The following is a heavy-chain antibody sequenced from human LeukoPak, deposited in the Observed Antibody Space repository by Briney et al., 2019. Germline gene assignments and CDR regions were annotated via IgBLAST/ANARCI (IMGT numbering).Heavy chain of an antibody. CDR1: GYTFTSYA. J-gene: IGHJ6*03. D-gene: IGHD2-15*01. CDR2: ISTNTGNP. Sequence: ASVKVSCKSSGYTFTSYAMNWVRQAPGQGLEWMGWISTNTGNPTYAQGFTGRFVFSSDTSVSTAHLQISSLKAEDTAVYYCARKSVAATPRDIVYQYSYMDVWGKGTTVTVSS. V-gene: IGHV7-4-1*02. CDR3: ARKSVAATPRDIVYQYSYMDV.